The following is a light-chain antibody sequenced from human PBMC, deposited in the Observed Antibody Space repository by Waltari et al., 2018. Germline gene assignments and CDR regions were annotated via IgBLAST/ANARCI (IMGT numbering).Light chain of an antibody. Sequence: QSVLTQPPSVSAAPGQKVTIPCSGSSPKIGGNYVAWYQHLPGAAPKRVIYDNDQGPSGIPDRFSGSKSGTSATLVITGLQTGDEADYYCGTWDRSLAAGVFGGGTKVTVL. CDR1: SPKIGGNY. CDR3: GTWDRSLAAGV. J-gene: IGLJ3*02. CDR2: DND. V-gene: IGLV1-51*01.